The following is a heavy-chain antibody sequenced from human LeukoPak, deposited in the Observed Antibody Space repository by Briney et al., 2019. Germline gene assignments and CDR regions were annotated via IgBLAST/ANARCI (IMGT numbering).Heavy chain of an antibody. CDR2: IIPIFGTA. CDR3: ASSRGYSCGPYFDY. V-gene: IGHV1-69*01. J-gene: IGHJ4*02. CDR1: GGTFSSYA. Sequence: GASVKVSCKASGGTFSSYAISWVRQAPGQGLEWMGGIIPIFGTANYAQKFQGRVTITADESTSTAYMELSSLRSEDTAVYYCASSRGYSCGPYFDYWGQGTLVTVSS. D-gene: IGHD5-18*01.